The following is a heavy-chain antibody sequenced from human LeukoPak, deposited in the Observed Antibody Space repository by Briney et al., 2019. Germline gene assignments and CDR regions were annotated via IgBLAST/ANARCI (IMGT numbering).Heavy chain of an antibody. J-gene: IGHJ4*02. CDR2: IVVGSGNT. Sequence: TSVKVSCKASGFTFTSSAVQWVRQARGQRLEWIGWIVVGSGNTNYAQKLQERVTITRDMSTSTAYMELSSLRSEDTAVYYCAASPDYDDSSGYSYYFDYWGQGTLVTVSS. D-gene: IGHD3-22*01. CDR3: AASPDYDDSSGYSYYFDY. V-gene: IGHV1-58*01. CDR1: GFTFTSSA.